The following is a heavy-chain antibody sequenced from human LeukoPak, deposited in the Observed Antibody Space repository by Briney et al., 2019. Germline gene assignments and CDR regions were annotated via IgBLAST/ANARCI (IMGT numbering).Heavy chain of an antibody. CDR1: GLTGSSNF. Sequence: GGSLRLSCAAFGLTGSSNFMTWVRQAPGKGLEWVSAIYSGGSTFYAASVRGRFNISRDNSKKTMFLQMSSLRVEDAAEYYCASSGTASRGAMDVWGQGTTVTVSS. D-gene: IGHD1-1*01. J-gene: IGHJ6*02. V-gene: IGHV3-66*01. CDR2: IYSGGST. CDR3: ASSGTASRGAMDV.